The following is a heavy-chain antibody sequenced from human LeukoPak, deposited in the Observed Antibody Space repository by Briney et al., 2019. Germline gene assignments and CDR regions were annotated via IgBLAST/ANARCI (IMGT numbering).Heavy chain of an antibody. J-gene: IGHJ4*02. Sequence: PGGSPRLSCAASGFNFGVHYMSWLRQAPGKRPEWISYISANGGDIAYADSVKGRFTISRDNAKNSLHLQMNRLRVEDTAVYHCVRHSGRAGGQWGQGTLIAVSS. CDR2: ISANGGDI. V-gene: IGHV3-11*01. CDR3: VRHSGRAGGQ. CDR1: GFNFGVHY. D-gene: IGHD3-10*01.